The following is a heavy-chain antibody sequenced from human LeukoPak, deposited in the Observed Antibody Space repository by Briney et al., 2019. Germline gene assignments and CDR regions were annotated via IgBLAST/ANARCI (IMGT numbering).Heavy chain of an antibody. D-gene: IGHD7-27*01. V-gene: IGHV3-74*01. Sequence: GGSLRLSCAASGFTFSSYWMHWVRQAPGKGLVWVSRINSDGSSTSYADSVKGRFTISRDNSKNTVYLEMNSLRAEDTAVYYCARDGENHYYDYWGQGTLVTVST. CDR1: GFTFSSYW. CDR3: ARDGENHYYDY. CDR2: INSDGSST. J-gene: IGHJ4*02.